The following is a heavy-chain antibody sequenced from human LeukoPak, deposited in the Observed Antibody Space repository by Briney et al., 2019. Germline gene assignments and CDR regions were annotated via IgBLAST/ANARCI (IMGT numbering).Heavy chain of an antibody. Sequence: PGGSLRLSCAASGFTVSSNYMSWVRQAPGKGLEWVSVIYSGGSTYYADSVKGRFTISRDNSKNTLYLQMNSLRAEATAVYYCFRIQRWTLDYWGQGTLVTVSS. CDR3: FRIQRWTLDY. D-gene: IGHD5-18*01. CDR1: GFTVSSNY. J-gene: IGHJ4*02. CDR2: IYSGGST. V-gene: IGHV3-53*01.